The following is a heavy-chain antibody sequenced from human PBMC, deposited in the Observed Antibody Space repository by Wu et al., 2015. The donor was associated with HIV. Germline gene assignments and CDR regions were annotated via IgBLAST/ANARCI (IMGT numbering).Heavy chain of an antibody. V-gene: IGHV1-69*13. CDR2: IIPILDTA. CDR3: ARDRCGGGSCYWSFDY. Sequence: QVQLVQSGAEVKKPGSSVKVSCKTSGGTFSNYAINWVRQAPGQGLEWMGRIIPILDTANYAQKFQGRVTITADESTSTAYMDLSSLTSEDAAMYYCARDRCGGGSCYWSFDYWGQGTLVTSPQ. J-gene: IGHJ4*02. CDR1: GGTFSNYA. D-gene: IGHD2-15*01.